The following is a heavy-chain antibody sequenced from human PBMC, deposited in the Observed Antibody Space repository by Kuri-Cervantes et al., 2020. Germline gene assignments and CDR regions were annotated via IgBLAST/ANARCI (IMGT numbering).Heavy chain of an antibody. CDR1: GFTFSSYE. CDR2: ISSSGSTI. D-gene: IGHD6-13*01. Sequence: GGSLRLSCAASGFTFSSYEMNWVRQAPGKGLEWVSYISSSGSTIYYADSVKGRFTISRDNSKNTLYLQMNSLRAEDTAAYYCARDEAAAGNFDYWGQGTLVTVSS. CDR3: ARDEAAAGNFDY. J-gene: IGHJ4*02. V-gene: IGHV3-48*03.